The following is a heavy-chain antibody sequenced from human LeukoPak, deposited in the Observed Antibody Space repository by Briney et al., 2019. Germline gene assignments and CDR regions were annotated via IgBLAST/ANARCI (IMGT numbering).Heavy chain of an antibody. D-gene: IGHD3-10*01. V-gene: IGHV1-8*01. J-gene: IGHJ4*02. Sequence: ASVKVSCKASGYTFTSYDINWVCQGIGQGLGRMGWMNPNSGNTGYAQKFQGRVTMTRKTSITTAYMELSSLRSEDTAVFYCARSGLWFGLYWGQRTPGTVSS. CDR2: MNPNSGNT. CDR1: GYTFTSYD. CDR3: ARSGLWFGLY.